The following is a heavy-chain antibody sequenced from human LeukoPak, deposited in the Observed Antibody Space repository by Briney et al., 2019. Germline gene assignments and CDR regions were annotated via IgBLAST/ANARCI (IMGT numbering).Heavy chain of an antibody. CDR2: ISSSSSYI. CDR3: ARDQPPTMAQAADWLFGYYYYYMDV. J-gene: IGHJ6*03. Sequence: AGGSLRLSCAASGFTFSSYSMNWVRQAPGKGLEWVSSISSSSSYIYYADSVKGRFTISRDNAKNSLYLQMNSLRAEDTAVYYCARDQPPTMAQAADWLFGYYYYYMDVWGKGTTVTISS. V-gene: IGHV3-21*01. CDR1: GFTFSSYS. D-gene: IGHD3-9*01.